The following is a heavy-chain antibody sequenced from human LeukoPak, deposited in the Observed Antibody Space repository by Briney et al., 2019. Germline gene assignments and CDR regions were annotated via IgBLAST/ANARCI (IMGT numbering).Heavy chain of an antibody. CDR2: FYYGGST. CDR1: GGSFTSYY. V-gene: IGHV4-59*01. J-gene: IGHJ4*02. CDR3: ARGQGGNYYLNYFDY. Sequence: KPSETLSLTCTVTGGSFTSYYWSWIRQPPGKGLEWIGHFYYGGSTSYNPSLKSRVTISVDTSRNQFSLKLTSVTAADTAVYYCARGQGGNYYLNYFDYWGQGALVTVSS. D-gene: IGHD1-26*01.